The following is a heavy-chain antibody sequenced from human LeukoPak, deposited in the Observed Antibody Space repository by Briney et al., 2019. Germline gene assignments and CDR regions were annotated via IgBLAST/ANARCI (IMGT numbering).Heavy chain of an antibody. J-gene: IGHJ6*02. CDR2: INSDGSST. D-gene: IGHD1-14*01. V-gene: IGHV3-74*01. CDR1: GFTFSSYW. CDR3: ARDRTAVNLGLHGMDV. Sequence: GGSLRLSCAASGFTFSSYWMYWVRQAPGKGLVWVSRINSDGSSTTYVDSVKGRFTISRDNAKNTLYLQMNSLRAEDTAVYYCARDRTAVNLGLHGMDVWGQGTTVTASS.